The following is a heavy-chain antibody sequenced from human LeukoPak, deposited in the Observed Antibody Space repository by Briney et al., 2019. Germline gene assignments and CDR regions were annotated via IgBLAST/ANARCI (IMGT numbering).Heavy chain of an antibody. J-gene: IGHJ4*02. D-gene: IGHD5-12*01. CDR2: ISYDGSNK. Sequence: GGSLRLSCAASGFXFSSYGMHWVRQAPGKGLEWVAVISYDGSNKYYADSVKGRFTISRDNSKNTLYLQMTSLRAEDTAVYYCAKGLEKDAVATSVDSWGQGTRVIVSS. CDR3: AKGLEKDAVATSVDS. V-gene: IGHV3-30*18. CDR1: GFXFSSYG.